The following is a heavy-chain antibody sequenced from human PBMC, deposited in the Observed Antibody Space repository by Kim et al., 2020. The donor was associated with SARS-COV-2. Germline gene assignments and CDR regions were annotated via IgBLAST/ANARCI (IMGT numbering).Heavy chain of an antibody. J-gene: IGHJ4*02. Sequence: TNNNPTLKSRITMLVDTAQNQFSLKLRSVTAADTAVYYCARDYWGSLDYWGQGILVTVSS. D-gene: IGHD7-27*01. CDR3: ARDYWGSLDY. CDR2: T. V-gene: IGHV4-4*07.